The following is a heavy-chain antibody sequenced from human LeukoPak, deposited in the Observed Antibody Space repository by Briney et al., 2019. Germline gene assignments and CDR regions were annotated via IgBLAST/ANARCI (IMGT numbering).Heavy chain of an antibody. CDR2: IYYSGST. CDR3: ARDRNRGSYMGYYYYGVDV. J-gene: IGHJ6*02. CDR1: GGSVSSGSYY. D-gene: IGHD3-3*01. Sequence: SETLSLTCTVSGGSVSSGSYYWSWIRQPPGKGLEWIGYIYYSGSTNYNPSLKSRVTISVDTSKNQFSLKLSSVTAADTAVYYCARDRNRGSYMGYYYYGVDVWGQGITVTVSS. V-gene: IGHV4-61*01.